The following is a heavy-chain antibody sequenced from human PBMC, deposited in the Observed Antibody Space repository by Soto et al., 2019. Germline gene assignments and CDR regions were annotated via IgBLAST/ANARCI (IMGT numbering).Heavy chain of an antibody. D-gene: IGHD2-15*01. CDR1: GGSICSYY. Sequence: LSVNRTVAGGSICSYYWSWVRKPAGKGLEWIGRIYTSGSTNYNPSLKSRVTMSVDTSKNQFSLKLSSVTAADTAVYYCARSCPGGPCYSIYWGPGTLVTVSS. V-gene: IGHV4-4*07. J-gene: IGHJ1*01. CDR3: ARSCPGGPCYSIY. CDR2: IYTSGST.